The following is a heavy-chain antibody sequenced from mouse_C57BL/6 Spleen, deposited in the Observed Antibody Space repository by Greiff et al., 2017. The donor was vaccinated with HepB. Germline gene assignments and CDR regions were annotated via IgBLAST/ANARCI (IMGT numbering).Heavy chain of an antibody. D-gene: IGHD2-2*01. V-gene: IGHV5-9-1*02. CDR3: TRDQGVTTAMDY. J-gene: IGHJ4*01. CDR1: GFTFSSYA. CDR2: ISSGGDYI. Sequence: EVKLQESGEGLVKPGGSLKLSCAASGFTFSSYAMSWVRQTPEKRLEWVAYISSGGDYIYYADTVKGRFTISRDNARNTLYLQMSSLKSEDTAMYYCTRDQGVTTAMDYWGQGTSVTVSS.